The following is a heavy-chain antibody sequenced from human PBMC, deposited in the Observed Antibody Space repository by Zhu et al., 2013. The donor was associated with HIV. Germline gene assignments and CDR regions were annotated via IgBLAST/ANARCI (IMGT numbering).Heavy chain of an antibody. J-gene: IGHJ3*02. CDR1: GFTFSSYS. CDR3: ARDSSQWTLHAFDI. CDR2: ISSSSSYI. Sequence: EVQLVESGGGLIQPGGSLRLSCAASGFTFSSYSMNWVRQAPGKGLEWVSSISSSSSYIYYADSVKGRFTISRDNAKNSLYLQMNSLRAEDTAVYYCARDSSQWTLHAFDIWGQGTMVTVSS. D-gene: IGHD2-8*01. V-gene: IGHV3-21*01.